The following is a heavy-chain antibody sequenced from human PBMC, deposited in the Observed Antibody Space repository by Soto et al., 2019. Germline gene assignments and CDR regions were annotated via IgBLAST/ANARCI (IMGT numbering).Heavy chain of an antibody. Sequence: SETLSLTCAVSGGSISSSNWWSWVRQPPGKGLEWIGEIYHSGSTNYNPSLKSRVTISVDKSKNQFSLKLSSVTAADTAVYYCARFHVGATSGWFDPWGQGTLVTVSS. CDR1: GGSISSSNW. J-gene: IGHJ5*02. V-gene: IGHV4-4*02. CDR3: ARFHVGATSGWFDP. D-gene: IGHD1-26*01. CDR2: IYHSGST.